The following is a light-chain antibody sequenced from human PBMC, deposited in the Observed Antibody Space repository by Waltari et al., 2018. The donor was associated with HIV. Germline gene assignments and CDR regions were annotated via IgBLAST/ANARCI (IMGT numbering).Light chain of an antibody. J-gene: IGKJ1*01. Sequence: DIVMSQFPLSLPVTPGEPASMSCTPSQSLLHSNGYNFLDWYFQRPGQSPHLLIYMASYRASGVPDRISGSGTGTNFTLRIGRVATEYVGVYYCLQARQTPWTFGQGTKVEI. CDR3: LQARQTPWT. V-gene: IGKV2-28*01. CDR1: QSLLHSNGYNF. CDR2: MAS.